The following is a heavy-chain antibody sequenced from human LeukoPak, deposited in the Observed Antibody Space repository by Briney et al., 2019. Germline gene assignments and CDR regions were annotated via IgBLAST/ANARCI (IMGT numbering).Heavy chain of an antibody. Sequence: GGSLRLSCAASGFTFSSYWMSWVRQAPGKGLEWVANIKQDGSEKYYVDSVKGRFTISRDNAKNSLYLQMNSLRAEDTAVYYCARDWPGSGFDAFDIWGQGTMVTVSS. CDR1: GFTFSSYW. CDR2: IKQDGSEK. V-gene: IGHV3-7*01. J-gene: IGHJ3*02. D-gene: IGHD6-19*01. CDR3: ARDWPGSGFDAFDI.